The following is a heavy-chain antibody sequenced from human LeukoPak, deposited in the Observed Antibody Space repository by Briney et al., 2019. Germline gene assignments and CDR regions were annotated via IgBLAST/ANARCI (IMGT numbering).Heavy chain of an antibody. CDR1: GCTFKNYA. CDR3: ARAKLEPAGTGAFDI. D-gene: IGHD6-19*01. V-gene: IGHV3-23*01. Sequence: PGGSLRLSCTTSGCTFKNYAMTWVRQAQGKGLEWVSAIYPHGDPHYADSVKGRFTISRDNSKNSLYMQMETLRAEDTALYYCARAKLEPAGTGAFDIWGPGTVVTVSS. CDR2: IYPHGDP. J-gene: IGHJ3*02.